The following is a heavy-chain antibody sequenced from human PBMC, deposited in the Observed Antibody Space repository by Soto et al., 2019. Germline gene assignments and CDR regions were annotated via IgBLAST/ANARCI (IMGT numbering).Heavy chain of an antibody. V-gene: IGHV4-34*01. CDR2: INHSGSP. Sequence: PSETLSLTCAVYGGSFSGYYWSWIRQPPGKGLEWIGEINHSGSPNYNPSLKSRVTISVDTSKNQFSLKLSSVTAADTAVYYCARGRVAARGKGWYFDLWGRGTLVTVSS. CDR1: GGSFSGYY. J-gene: IGHJ2*01. CDR3: ARGRVAARGKGWYFDL. D-gene: IGHD6-6*01.